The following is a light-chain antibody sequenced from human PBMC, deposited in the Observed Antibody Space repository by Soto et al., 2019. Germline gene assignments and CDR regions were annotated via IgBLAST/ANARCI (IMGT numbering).Light chain of an antibody. CDR3: SSYTSSSTPYVV. J-gene: IGLJ2*01. V-gene: IGLV2-14*01. CDR2: EVS. CDR1: SNDIGGYNY. Sequence: QSALTQPASVSGSPGQSITISCTGTSNDIGGYNYVSWLQQHPGEAPKLIIYEVSNRPSGVSNRFSGSKSGNTASLTISGLQAEDEADYYCSSYTSSSTPYVVFGGGTKVTVL.